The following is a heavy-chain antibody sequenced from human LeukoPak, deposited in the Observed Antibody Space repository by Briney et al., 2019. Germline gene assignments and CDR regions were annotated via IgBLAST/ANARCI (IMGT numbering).Heavy chain of an antibody. CDR1: GGTFSSYA. V-gene: IGHV1-69*05. CDR2: IIPIFGTA. D-gene: IGHD3-22*01. CDR3: ARDHYDSSGYQY. Sequence: SVMVSCKASGGTFSSYAISWVRQAPGQGLEWMGRIIPIFGTANYAQKFQGRVTITTDESTSTAYMELSSLRSEDTAVYYCARDHYDSSGYQYWGQGTLVTVSS. J-gene: IGHJ4*02.